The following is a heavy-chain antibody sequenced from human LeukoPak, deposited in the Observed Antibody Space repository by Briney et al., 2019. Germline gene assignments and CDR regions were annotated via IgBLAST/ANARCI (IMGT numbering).Heavy chain of an antibody. D-gene: IGHD5-18*01. J-gene: IGHJ4*02. V-gene: IGHV3-72*01. CDR1: GFTISDHY. CDR3: ARGRYSYF. Sequence: GGSLRLSCAAAGFTISDHYMDWVRQAPGKGLEWVGRTRNKANSYTTQYAASVKGRFTISRDDSKNSLYLQMNSLKTEDTAVYYCARGRYSYFWGQGTLVTVSS. CDR2: TRNKANSYTT.